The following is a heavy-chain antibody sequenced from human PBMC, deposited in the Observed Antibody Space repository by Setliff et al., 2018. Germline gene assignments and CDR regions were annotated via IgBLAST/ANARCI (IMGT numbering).Heavy chain of an antibody. CDR2: ISPYSGNT. V-gene: IGHV1-18*01. CDR3: ARGSRGFDY. CDR1: GFGFTTFG. J-gene: IGHJ4*02. Sequence: ASVKVSCKTSGFGFTTFGFSWVRQAPGQGLEWLGSISPYSGNTNYPQWLQDRVAITRDTSASTAYMELSSLTSEDTAVYFCARGSRGFDYWGQGALVTVSS.